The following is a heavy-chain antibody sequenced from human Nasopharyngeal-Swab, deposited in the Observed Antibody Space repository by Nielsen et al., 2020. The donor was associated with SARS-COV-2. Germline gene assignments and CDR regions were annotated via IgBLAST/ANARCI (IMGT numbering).Heavy chain of an antibody. J-gene: IGHJ4*02. V-gene: IGHV4-39*01. CDR2: IYYSGST. D-gene: IGHD2-2*01. CDR3: ARFGSLCSSTSCSFFDY. Sequence: SRQSPGKGLEWIGSIYYSGSTYYNPSLKSRVTISVDTSKNQFSLKLSSVTAADTAVYYCARFGSLCSSTSCSFFDYWGQGTLVTVSS.